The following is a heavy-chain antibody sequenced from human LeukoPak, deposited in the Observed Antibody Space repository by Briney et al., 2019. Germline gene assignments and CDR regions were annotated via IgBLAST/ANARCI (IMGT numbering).Heavy chain of an antibody. CDR1: GFTFSSYA. CDR3: AKVDRYGSGSYYISLGSYYFDY. CDR2: ISGSGGST. J-gene: IGHJ4*02. D-gene: IGHD3-10*01. V-gene: IGHV3-23*01. Sequence: RGSLRLSCAASGFTFSSYAMSWVRQAPGKGLEWVSAISGSGGSTYYADSVKGRFTIYRDNSKNTLYLQMNSLRAEDTAVYYCAKVDRYGSGSYYISLGSYYFDYWGQGTLVTVSS.